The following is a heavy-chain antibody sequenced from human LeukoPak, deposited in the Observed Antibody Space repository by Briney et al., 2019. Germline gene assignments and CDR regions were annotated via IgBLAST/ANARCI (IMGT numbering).Heavy chain of an antibody. J-gene: IGHJ4*02. CDR2: INHSGST. CDR1: GVSFSGYY. D-gene: IGHD2-8*01. CDR3: AREGIVLMVYAYDY. V-gene: IGHV4-34*01. Sequence: PSETLSLTCAVYGVSFSGYYWSCIRQPPGKGLEWIGEINHSGSTNYNPSLTSRVTISVDTSKNQFSLKLSSVTAADTAVYYCAREGIVLMVYAYDYWGQGTLVTVSS.